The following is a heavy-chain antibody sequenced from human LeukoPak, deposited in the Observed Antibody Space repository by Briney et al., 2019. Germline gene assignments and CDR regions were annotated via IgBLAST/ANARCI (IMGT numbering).Heavy chain of an antibody. V-gene: IGHV3-7*01. CDR3: ARDKSYTSSADY. D-gene: IGHD6-6*01. Sequence: HTGGSLRLSCAASGFTFSTYWMNWVRQAPGKGLEWVANIKQDGSEKYYVDSVKGRFTISRDNAKNSLYLQMNSLRADDTAVYYWARDKSYTSSADYWGQGTLVTVSS. CDR1: GFTFSTYW. CDR2: IKQDGSEK. J-gene: IGHJ4*02.